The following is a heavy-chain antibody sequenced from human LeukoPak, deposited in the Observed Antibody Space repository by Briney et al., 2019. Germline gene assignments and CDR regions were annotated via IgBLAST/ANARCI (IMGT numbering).Heavy chain of an antibody. V-gene: IGHV3-30*03. CDR1: GFIFSNCG. J-gene: IGHJ4*02. D-gene: IGHD6-6*01. CDR2: ISYDGSNK. Sequence: GGSLRLSCAASGFIFSNCGMHWVRQAPGKGLEWVAVISYDGSNKYYADSVKGRFTISRDNAKNSLYLQMNSLRAEDTAVYYCARGVAARPLDYWGQGTLVTVSS. CDR3: ARGVAARPLDY.